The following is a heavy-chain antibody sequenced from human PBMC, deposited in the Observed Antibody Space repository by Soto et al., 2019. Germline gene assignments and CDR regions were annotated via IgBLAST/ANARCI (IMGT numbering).Heavy chain of an antibody. CDR2: ISGTGDTT. D-gene: IGHD2-2*01. V-gene: IGHV3-23*01. CDR1: GFTFTNFA. Sequence: GGSLRLSCAASGFTFTNFAMNWVRQAPGKGLEWVSVISGTGDTTYNADSVKGRFTTSRDNSMNTAFLQMNSLRAEDTALYYCAKGYCSSTSCSFDYWGQGTLVTVSS. J-gene: IGHJ4*02. CDR3: AKGYCSSTSCSFDY.